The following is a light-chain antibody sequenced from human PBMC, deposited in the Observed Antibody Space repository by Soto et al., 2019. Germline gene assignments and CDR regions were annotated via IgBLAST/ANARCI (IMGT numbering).Light chain of an antibody. V-gene: IGLV1-40*01. J-gene: IGLJ2*01. CDR2: GDS. Sequence: QSVLTQPPSVSGAPGQRVTISCTGSSSNIGAGYDVYWYQQLPGTAPKVFIYGDSNRPSGVPDRFSGSKSATSASLAITGLQAEDEADYYCQSYDSNLTGVVFGGGTKLTVL. CDR3: QSYDSNLTGVV. CDR1: SSNIGAGYD.